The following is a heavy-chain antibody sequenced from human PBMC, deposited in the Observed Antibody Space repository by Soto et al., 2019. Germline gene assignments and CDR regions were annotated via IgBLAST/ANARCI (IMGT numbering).Heavy chain of an antibody. J-gene: IGHJ6*02. CDR2: IAYDVSNK. V-gene: IGHV3-30*18. CDR1: GFTFSSYG. D-gene: IGHD1-26*01. Sequence: QAQLVESGGGVVQPGRSLRLSCAASGFTFSSYGIHWVRQAPGKALAWVAVIAYDVSNKYYADSVKGRFTISRDNSKNTLYLQMNSLSAEDTAVYYCAKEIVGCDGMDVWGQGTTVTVSS. CDR3: AKEIVGCDGMDV.